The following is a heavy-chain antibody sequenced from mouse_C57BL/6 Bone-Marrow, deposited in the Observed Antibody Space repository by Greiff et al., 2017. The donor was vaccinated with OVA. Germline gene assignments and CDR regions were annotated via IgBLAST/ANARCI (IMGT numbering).Heavy chain of an antibody. D-gene: IGHD2-5*01. Sequence: QVQLQQSGAELARPGASVKLSCKASGYTFTSYGISWVKQRTGQGLEWIGEIYPRSGNTYYNEKFKGKATLTADKSSSTAYMELRSLTSEDSAVYFCAREGYSNLFAYWGQGTLVTVSA. CDR3: AREGYSNLFAY. V-gene: IGHV1-81*01. CDR2: IYPRSGNT. J-gene: IGHJ3*01. CDR1: GYTFTSYG.